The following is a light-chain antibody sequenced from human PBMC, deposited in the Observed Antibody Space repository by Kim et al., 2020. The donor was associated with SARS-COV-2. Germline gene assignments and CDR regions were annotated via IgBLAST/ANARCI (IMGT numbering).Light chain of an antibody. CDR1: SSNIGSNY. Sequence: GQRVTISCSGSSSNIGSNYVYWYQQLPGTAPKLLIYRNNQRPSGVPDRFSGSMSGTSASLAISGLRSEDEADYYCAAWDDSLSGRVFGGGTQLTVL. J-gene: IGLJ3*02. V-gene: IGLV1-47*01. CDR3: AAWDDSLSGRV. CDR2: RNN.